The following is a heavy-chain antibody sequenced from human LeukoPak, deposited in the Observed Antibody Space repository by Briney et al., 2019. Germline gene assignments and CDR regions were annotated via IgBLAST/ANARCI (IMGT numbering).Heavy chain of an antibody. CDR2: IDNSGTT. V-gene: IGHV4-61*02. CDR1: GVSVSSGFYY. J-gene: IGHJ5*02. CDR3: AREVLDTAFNWFAP. Sequence: PSQTLSLTCTVSGVSVSSGFYYWSWIRQPAGKGLEWIGRIDNSGTTNYHPSLKSRVTISLDTSKNQFSLKLSSVTAADTAVYYCAREVLDTAFNWFAPWGQGTLVTVSS. D-gene: IGHD5-18*01.